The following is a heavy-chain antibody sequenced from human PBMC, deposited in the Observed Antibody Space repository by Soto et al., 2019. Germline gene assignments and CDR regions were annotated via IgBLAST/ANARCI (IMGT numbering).Heavy chain of an antibody. J-gene: IGHJ3*02. CDR2: IIPILGIA. D-gene: IGHD5-12*01. CDR3: SHSASDYDLGDAYDI. Sequence: GASVKVSCKASGGTFSSYTISWVRQAPGQGLEWMGRIIPILGIANYAQKFQGRVTITADKSTSTAYMELSSLRSEDTAVYYCSHSASDYDLGDAYDIWRQGTMVPVSS. V-gene: IGHV1-69*02. CDR1: GGTFSSYT.